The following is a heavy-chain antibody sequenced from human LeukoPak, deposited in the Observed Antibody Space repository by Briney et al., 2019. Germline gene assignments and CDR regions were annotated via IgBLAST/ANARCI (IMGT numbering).Heavy chain of an antibody. J-gene: IGHJ3*01. D-gene: IGHD4-17*01. Sequence: ASVKVSCKASGYTFSNFGITWVRQAPGQGLEWMGWISAHNVITDYAQNLQGRLTMTTDTSTSTAYMELRSLRSDGTAIYYCARIGDYSTDDAFDVWGQGTMVTVS. CDR2: ISAHNVIT. CDR1: GYTFSNFG. CDR3: ARIGDYSTDDAFDV. V-gene: IGHV1-18*01.